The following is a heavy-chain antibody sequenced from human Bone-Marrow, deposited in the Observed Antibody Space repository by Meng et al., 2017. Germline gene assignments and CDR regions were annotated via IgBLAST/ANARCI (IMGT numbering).Heavy chain of an antibody. Sequence: QGQVQASGAGLLKPSQTLSLTCVVSGGSFSDYDWSWIRQPPGKGLEWIGEINHSGSTNYNPSLESRATISVDTSQNNLSLKLSSVTAADSAVYYCARGPTTMAHDFDYWGQGTLVTVSS. CDR2: INHSGST. D-gene: IGHD4-11*01. V-gene: IGHV4-34*01. CDR1: GGSFSDYD. J-gene: IGHJ4*02. CDR3: ARGPTTMAHDFDY.